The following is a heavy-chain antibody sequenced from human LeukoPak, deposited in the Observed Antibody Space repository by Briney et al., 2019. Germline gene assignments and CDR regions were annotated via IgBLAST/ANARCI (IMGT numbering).Heavy chain of an antibody. CDR2: ISSSSSYI. V-gene: IGHV3-21*01. J-gene: IGHJ5*02. CDR1: GFTFSSYS. Sequence: GGSLRLSCAASGFTFSSYSMNWVRQAPGKGLEWVSSISSSSSYIYYADSVKGRFTISRDNAKNSLYLQMNSLRAEDTAVYYCARALRFLEWLLFDPWGQGTLVTVSS. D-gene: IGHD3-3*01. CDR3: ARALRFLEWLLFDP.